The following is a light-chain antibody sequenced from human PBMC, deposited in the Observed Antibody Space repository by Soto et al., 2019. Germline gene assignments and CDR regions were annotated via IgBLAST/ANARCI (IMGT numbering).Light chain of an antibody. J-gene: IGKJ1*01. CDR1: QSVNRIY. V-gene: IGKV3-20*01. CDR2: GAS. Sequence: EIVLTQSPGTLSLSTGERATLSCRASQSVNRIYLAWYQQKPGQAPRLLTYGASTRATGIPDRFSGSGSGTDFTLTISRLEPEDFAVYYCQQYGSTPWTFGQGTKV. CDR3: QQYGSTPWT.